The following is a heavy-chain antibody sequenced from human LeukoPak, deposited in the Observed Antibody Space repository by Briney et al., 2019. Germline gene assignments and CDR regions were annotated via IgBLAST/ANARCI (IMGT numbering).Heavy chain of an antibody. Sequence: SETLSLTCTVSGGSISSSSYYWGWIRQPPGKGLEWVGSIYYSGSTYHNPSLKSRVTISVDTSKNQFSLKLSTVIAADTAVYYCARSRGDITMIVVVITMSWFDPWRQATLVTVSS. CDR1: GGSISSSSYY. CDR2: IYYSGST. D-gene: IGHD3-22*01. J-gene: IGHJ5*02. V-gene: IGHV4-39*01. CDR3: ARSRGDITMIVVVITMSWFDP.